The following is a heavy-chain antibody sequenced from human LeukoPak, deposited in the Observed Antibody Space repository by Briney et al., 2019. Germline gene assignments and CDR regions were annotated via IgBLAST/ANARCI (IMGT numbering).Heavy chain of an antibody. V-gene: IGHV3-7*01. Sequence: GGSLRLSCAASGFTFSSYWMSWVRQAPGKGLEWVANIKQDGSEKYYVDSVKGRFTISRDNAKSSLYLQMNSLRAEDTAVYYCARVNSGSYYGFDYWGQGTLVTVSS. J-gene: IGHJ4*02. D-gene: IGHD3-10*01. CDR2: IKQDGSEK. CDR3: ARVNSGSYYGFDY. CDR1: GFTFSSYW.